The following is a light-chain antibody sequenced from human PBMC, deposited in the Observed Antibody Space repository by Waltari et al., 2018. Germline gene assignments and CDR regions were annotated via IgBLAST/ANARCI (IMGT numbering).Light chain of an antibody. V-gene: IGLV2-8*01. CDR3: ASYAGGDTPYV. J-gene: IGLJ1*01. CDR2: EVN. Sequence: QSALSQPPSASGSPGQSVTISCTGSSSDVGAYDYVSWYQQRPGKAPKVLIYEVNKRPSWVPHRFSGSKSGATASLTVSWLQAEDEGDYYCASYAGGDTPYVFGTGTTVTV. CDR1: SSDVGAYDY.